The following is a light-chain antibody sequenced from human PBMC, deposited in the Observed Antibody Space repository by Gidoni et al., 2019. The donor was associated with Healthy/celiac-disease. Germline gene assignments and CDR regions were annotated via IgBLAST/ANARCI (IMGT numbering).Light chain of an antibody. Sequence: QSALTQPASVSGSPGQSITISCTGTSSAVGSYNLVSWYQQHPGKAPKLMIYEVSKRPSGVSNRFSGSKSGNTASLTISGLQAEDEADYYCCSYAGSSTFVVFGGGTKLTV. CDR3: CSYAGSSTFVV. CDR1: SSAVGSYNL. J-gene: IGLJ2*01. V-gene: IGLV2-23*02. CDR2: EVS.